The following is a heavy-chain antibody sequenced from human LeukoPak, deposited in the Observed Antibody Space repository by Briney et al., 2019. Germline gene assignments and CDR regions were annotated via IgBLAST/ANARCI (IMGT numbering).Heavy chain of an antibody. CDR3: ARDRYPYYYDSSGSDY. CDR2: IYSGGST. Sequence: EPGGSLRLSCAASGFTVSSNYMSWVRQAPGKGVEWVSVIYSGGSTYYADSVKGRFTISRDNSKNTLYLQMNSLRAEGTAVYYCARDRYPYYYDSSGSDYWGQGTLVTVSS. V-gene: IGHV3-66*01. J-gene: IGHJ4*02. CDR1: GFTVSSNY. D-gene: IGHD3-22*01.